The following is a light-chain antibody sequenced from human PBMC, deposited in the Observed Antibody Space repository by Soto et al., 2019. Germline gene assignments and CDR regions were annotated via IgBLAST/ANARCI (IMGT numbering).Light chain of an antibody. CDR1: QSLSNNY. V-gene: IGKV3-20*01. CDR3: QQYGSSPPIT. Sequence: EIVLTQSPGTLSLSPGERATLSCRASQSLSNNYLAWYQQKPGQAPRLLIYAVSVRATGIPDRFSGSGSGTDFSLTISRLEPEVFAVYYCQQYGSSPPITFGQGTRLEIK. J-gene: IGKJ5*01. CDR2: AVS.